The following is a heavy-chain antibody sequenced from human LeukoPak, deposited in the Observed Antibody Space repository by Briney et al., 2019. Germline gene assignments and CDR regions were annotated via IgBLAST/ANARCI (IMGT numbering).Heavy chain of an antibody. V-gene: IGHV1-18*04. D-gene: IGHD2-15*01. CDR2: ISAYSGNT. CDR1: AYTFTSYG. CDR3: AREANCSGGSCYQNYYYYYGMDV. J-gene: IGHJ6*04. Sequence: ASVKVSCKASAYTFTSYGISWVRQAPGQGLEWMGWISAYSGNTNYAQKLQGRVTMTTDTSTSTAYMELRSLRSDDTAVYYCAREANCSGGSCYQNYYYYYGMDVWGKGTTVTVSS.